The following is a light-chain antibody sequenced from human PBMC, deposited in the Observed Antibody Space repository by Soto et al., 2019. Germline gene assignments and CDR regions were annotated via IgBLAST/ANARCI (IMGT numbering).Light chain of an antibody. Sequence: QTVVTQEPSFSVSPGGTVTLTCGLNSGSVSTSYYPSWYQQTPCQPPRTLIYSTNTRSSGFPDRFSGSILGNKAALTITGAQADGESDYYCVLSVGSGISVFCGGTKVTVL. CDR2: STN. J-gene: IGLJ2*01. CDR3: VLSVGSGISV. V-gene: IGLV8-61*01. CDR1: SGSVSTSYY.